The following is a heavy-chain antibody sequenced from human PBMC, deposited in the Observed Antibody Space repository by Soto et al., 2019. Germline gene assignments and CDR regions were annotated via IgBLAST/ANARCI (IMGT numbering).Heavy chain of an antibody. CDR1: SGSISRSNW. J-gene: IGHJ5*02. CDR3: ARSVTGARGWFDP. V-gene: IGHV4-4*02. CDR2: IYQSGST. Sequence: QVQLQESGPGLVKPSGTLSLTCGVSSGSISRSNWWSWVRQPPGKGLEWIGEIYQSGSTTYTPSLKRRVTISLDKSKNQFSLNLTSVTAADTAVYYCARSVTGARGWFDPWGQGTLVTVSS. D-gene: IGHD2-21*02.